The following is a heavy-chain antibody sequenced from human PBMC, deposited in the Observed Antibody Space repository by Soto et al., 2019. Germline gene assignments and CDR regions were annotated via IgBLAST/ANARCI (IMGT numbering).Heavy chain of an antibody. CDR2: IYYSGNT. V-gene: IGHV4-39*02. Sequence: QLQLKESGPGLVKPSETLSLTCTVSGGSVSSSDYSWGWVRQSPGKGLEWIATIYYSGNTYYNPSLMSRLPISVDTAKTHWSRRLDFVTAADTGVYYCARLGGYCRGTSYGFYGMDVWGQGTTVTVSS. CDR3: ARLGGYCRGTSYGFYGMDV. CDR1: GGSVSSSDYS. D-gene: IGHD2-2*01. J-gene: IGHJ6*02.